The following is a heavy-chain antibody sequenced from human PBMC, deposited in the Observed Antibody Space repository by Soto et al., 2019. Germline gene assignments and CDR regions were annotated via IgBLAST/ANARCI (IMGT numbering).Heavy chain of an antibody. CDR2: IKQDGSGK. D-gene: IGHD2-8*01. CDR3: ARDRNGSY. CDR1: GFTFSSYW. Sequence: EVQLVESGGDLVQPGGSLRLSCAASGFTFSSYWMTWVRQAPGKGLEWVDNIKQDGSGKYYVDSVKSRFTISTDNAKNSLYLQMTSLRVEDTAVSYCARDRNGSYWGQGTLVTFSA. J-gene: IGHJ4*02. V-gene: IGHV3-7*01.